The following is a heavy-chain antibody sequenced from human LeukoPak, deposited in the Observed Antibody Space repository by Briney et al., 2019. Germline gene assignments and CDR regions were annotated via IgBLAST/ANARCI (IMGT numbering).Heavy chain of an antibody. V-gene: IGHV4-39*01. Sequence: SETLSLTCTVSGDSISSSYYWGWIRQPPGNGLEWIGSIYYSGSTDYNPSLKSRVTISVDTSKNQFSLKLTSVTAADTAVYYCARQGAGYYYYYMDVWGKGTTVTISS. J-gene: IGHJ6*03. CDR1: GDSISSSYY. CDR2: IYYSGST. CDR3: ARQGAGYYYYYMDV.